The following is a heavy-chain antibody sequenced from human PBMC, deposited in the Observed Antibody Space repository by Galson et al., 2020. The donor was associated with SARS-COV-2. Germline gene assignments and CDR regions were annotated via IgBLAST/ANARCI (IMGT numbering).Heavy chain of an antibody. CDR3: ARVPARCADGNCQSLYYFDY. Sequence: SQTLSLTCAIFVDSVSTSSVACYCLSQPPSRGLELLGRTNYRSKWFFDYAMTVRGRITINPDTSTNHFSLQLSSVTPEDTGVYYCARVPARCADGNCQSLYYFDYWGQRTLVTVSS. CDR1: VDSVSTSSVA. CDR2: TNYRSKWFF. J-gene: IGHJ4*02. V-gene: IGHV6-1*01. D-gene: IGHD2-15*01.